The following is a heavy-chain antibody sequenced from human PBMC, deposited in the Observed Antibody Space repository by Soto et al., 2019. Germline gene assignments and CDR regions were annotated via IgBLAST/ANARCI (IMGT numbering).Heavy chain of an antibody. Sequence: VSLRLSCEVFGFTVSGKKYVSWVRQAPGKGLEWVSALYDLDGTYYADSVKGRFTTSSDSSRTTVYLQMNSLRPDDTAVYSCATWHLQEHAYDIWGQGTMVTVSS. CDR1: GFTVSGKKY. J-gene: IGHJ3*02. CDR2: LYDLDGT. V-gene: IGHV3-53*01. D-gene: IGHD1-1*01. CDR3: ATWHLQEHAYDI.